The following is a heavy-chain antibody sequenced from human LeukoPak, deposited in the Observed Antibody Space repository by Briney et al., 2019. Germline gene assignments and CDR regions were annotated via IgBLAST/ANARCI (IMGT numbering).Heavy chain of an antibody. CDR3: ARVFHDSSGYPFDY. Sequence: SETLSLTCTVSGGSISSYYWSWIRQPPGKGLEWIGYTYYSGNTNCNPSLKSRVTISVDTSKNQFSLKVSSVTAADTAVYYCARVFHDSSGYPFDYWGQGTLVTVSS. CDR1: GGSISSYY. CDR2: TYYSGNT. J-gene: IGHJ4*02. D-gene: IGHD3-22*01. V-gene: IGHV4-59*01.